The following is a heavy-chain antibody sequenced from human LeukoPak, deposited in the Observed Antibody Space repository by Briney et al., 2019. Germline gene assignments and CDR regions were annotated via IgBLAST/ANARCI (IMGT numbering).Heavy chain of an antibody. Sequence: PSETLSLTCAVYGGSFSGYYWSWIRQPPGKGLEWVGYIYYSGSTNYNPSLKSRVTISVDTSKNQFSLKLSSVTAADTAVYYCAKDPWDCSGRSCPMYYYYMDVWGKGTTVTVSS. CDR2: IYYSGST. D-gene: IGHD2-15*01. V-gene: IGHV4-59*12. CDR1: GGSFSGYY. CDR3: AKDPWDCSGRSCPMYYYYMDV. J-gene: IGHJ6*03.